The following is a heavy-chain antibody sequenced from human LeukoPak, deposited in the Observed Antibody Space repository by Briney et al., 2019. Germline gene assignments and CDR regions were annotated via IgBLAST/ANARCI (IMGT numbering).Heavy chain of an antibody. CDR3: ARTTEAHSWRTRYYDYYMDV. Sequence: SETLSLTCAVSGGSISSSSYYWGWIRRLPGQGLEWIGSIYYSGSYYYNPSLKSRVTISLHTSKNQFSLKLSSVTATDTAVYYCARTTEAHSWRTRYYDYYMDVWGKGTTVAVSS. CDR2: IYYSGSY. V-gene: IGHV4-39*07. D-gene: IGHD6-13*01. CDR1: GGSISSSSYY. J-gene: IGHJ6*03.